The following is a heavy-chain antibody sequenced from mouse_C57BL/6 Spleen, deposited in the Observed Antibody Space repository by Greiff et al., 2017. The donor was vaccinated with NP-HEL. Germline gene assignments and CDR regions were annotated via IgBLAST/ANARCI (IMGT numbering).Heavy chain of an antibody. Sequence: VQLQQSGAELVKPGASVKLSCKASGYTFTSYWMQWVKQRPGQGLGWIGEIDPSDSYTNYNQKFKGKATLTVDTSSSTAYMQLSSLTSEDSAVYYCARRGSTMITDAWFAYWGQGTLVTVSA. CDR2: IDPSDSYT. CDR3: ARRGSTMITDAWFAY. CDR1: GYTFTSYW. J-gene: IGHJ3*01. D-gene: IGHD2-4*01. V-gene: IGHV1-50*01.